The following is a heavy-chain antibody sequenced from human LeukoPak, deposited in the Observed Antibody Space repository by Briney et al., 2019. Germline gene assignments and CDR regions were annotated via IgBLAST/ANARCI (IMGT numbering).Heavy chain of an antibody. J-gene: IGHJ6*02. V-gene: IGHV4-34*01. CDR2: INHSGST. CDR1: GGSFSGYY. Sequence: SETLSLTCAVYGGSFSGYYWSWIRQPPGKGLEWIGEINHSGSTNYNPSLKSRVTISVDTSKNQFSLKLSSVTAADTAVYYCARGAEPNYYYGMDVWGQGTTVTVSS. CDR3: ARGAEPNYYYGMDV. D-gene: IGHD1-14*01.